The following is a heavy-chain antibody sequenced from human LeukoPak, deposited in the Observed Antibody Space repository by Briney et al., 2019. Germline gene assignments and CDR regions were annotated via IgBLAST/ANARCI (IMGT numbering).Heavy chain of an antibody. CDR1: GYSISSGYY. D-gene: IGHD3-22*01. V-gene: IGHV4-38-2*02. J-gene: IGHJ4*02. CDR2: IYHSGST. Sequence: SETLSLTCTVSGYSISSGYYWGWIRQPPGKGLEWIGSIYHSGSTYYNPSLKSRVTISVDTSKNQFSLKLSSVTAADTAVYYCARDLDCYDSSGYGDYWGQGTLVTVSS. CDR3: ARDLDCYDSSGYGDY.